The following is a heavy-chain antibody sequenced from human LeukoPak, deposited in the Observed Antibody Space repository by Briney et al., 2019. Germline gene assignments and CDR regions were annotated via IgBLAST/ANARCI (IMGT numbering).Heavy chain of an antibody. D-gene: IGHD6-13*01. Sequence: TSETLSLTCTVSGGSISSGSYYWSWIRQPAGKGLEWIGYIYYSGSTNYNPSLKSRVTISVDTSKKQFSLKLNSVTAADTAVYYCARQGGYSSSPDYWGQGTLVTVSS. CDR1: GGSISSGSYY. V-gene: IGHV4-61*10. CDR3: ARQGGYSSSPDY. CDR2: IYYSGST. J-gene: IGHJ4*02.